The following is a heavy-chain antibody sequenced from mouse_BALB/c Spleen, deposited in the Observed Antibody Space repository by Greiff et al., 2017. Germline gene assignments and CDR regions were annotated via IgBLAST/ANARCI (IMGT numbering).Heavy chain of an antibody. CDR3: AREGEYGKPFAY. Sequence: EVKLVESGGDLVKPGGSLKLSCAASGFTFSSYGMSWVRQTPDKRLEWVATISSGGSYTYYPDSVKGRFTISRDNAKNTLYLQMSSLKSEDTAMYYCAREGEYGKPFAYWGQGTLVTVSA. CDR2: ISSGGSYT. V-gene: IGHV5-6*01. CDR1: GFTFSSYG. D-gene: IGHD2-10*02. J-gene: IGHJ3*01.